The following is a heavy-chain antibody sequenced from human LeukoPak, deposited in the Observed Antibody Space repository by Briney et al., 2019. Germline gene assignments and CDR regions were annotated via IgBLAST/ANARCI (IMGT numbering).Heavy chain of an antibody. CDR1: GFTFSSYW. J-gene: IGHJ4*01. D-gene: IGHD3-16*01. V-gene: IGHV3-7*01. CDR3: AKGGGNYASYYFDY. Sequence: GGTLRLSCAASGFTFSSYWMSWVRQAPGKGLEWVANIKQDGSEKYYVDSVKGRFTISRDNAKNSLYLQMNSLRAEDTAVYYCAKGGGNYASYYFDYWGHGTLVTVSS. CDR2: IKQDGSEK.